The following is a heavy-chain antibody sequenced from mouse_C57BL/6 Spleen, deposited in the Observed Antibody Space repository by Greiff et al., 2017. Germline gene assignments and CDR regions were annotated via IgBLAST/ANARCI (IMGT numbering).Heavy chain of an antibody. D-gene: IGHD2-3*01. J-gene: IGHJ4*01. V-gene: IGHV1-18*01. CDR3: ARSEDGYSYYYAMDY. Sequence: EVQLQQSGPELVKPGASVKIPCKASGYTFTDYNMDWVKQSHGKSLEWIGDINPNNGGTIYNQKFKGKATLTVDKSSSTAYMELRSLTSEDTAVYYCARSEDGYSYYYAMDYWGQGTSVTVSS. CDR2: INPNNGGT. CDR1: GYTFTDYN.